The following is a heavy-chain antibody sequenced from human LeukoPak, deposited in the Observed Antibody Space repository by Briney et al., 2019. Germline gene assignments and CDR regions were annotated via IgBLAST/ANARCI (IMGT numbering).Heavy chain of an antibody. D-gene: IGHD1-26*01. Sequence: SETLSLTCTVSGGSISSSSYYWGWIRQPPGKGLEWIGSIYYSGSTYYNPSLKSRVTISVDTSKNQFSLKLSSVTAADTAVYYCARSEWELLLTDYWGQGTLVTVSS. CDR1: GGSISSSSYY. CDR2: IYYSGST. V-gene: IGHV4-39*01. J-gene: IGHJ4*02. CDR3: ARSEWELLLTDY.